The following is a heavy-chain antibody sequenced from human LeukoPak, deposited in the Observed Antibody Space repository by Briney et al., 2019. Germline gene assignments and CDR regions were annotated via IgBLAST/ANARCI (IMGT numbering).Heavy chain of an antibody. Sequence: PSETLPLTCAVSGGTFSGYYWRWLRQPPGKGLEWIGEINHSGSTNYNPSLKSRVTVSVDTSKNQFSLKLSSVTAADTAVYYCARTWYSSGRRPYDEGGQGTLVTVSS. D-gene: IGHD6-19*01. J-gene: IGHJ4*02. CDR3: ARTWYSSGRRPYDE. CDR2: INHSGST. V-gene: IGHV4-34*01. CDR1: GGTFSGYY.